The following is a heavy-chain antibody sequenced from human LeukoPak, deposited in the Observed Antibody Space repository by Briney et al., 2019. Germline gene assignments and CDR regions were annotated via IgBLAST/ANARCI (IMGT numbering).Heavy chain of an antibody. D-gene: IGHD3-3*01. CDR1: GYSFTSYW. Sequence: GESLKISCQGSGYSFTSYWIAWVRQMPGKGLEWMGIIYPGDSDTRYSPSFHGQVTISADKSISTAYLQWSSLKASDTAMYYCARLSSLEWLSLFDYWGQGTLVTVSS. V-gene: IGHV5-51*01. CDR3: ARLSSLEWLSLFDY. CDR2: IYPGDSDT. J-gene: IGHJ4*02.